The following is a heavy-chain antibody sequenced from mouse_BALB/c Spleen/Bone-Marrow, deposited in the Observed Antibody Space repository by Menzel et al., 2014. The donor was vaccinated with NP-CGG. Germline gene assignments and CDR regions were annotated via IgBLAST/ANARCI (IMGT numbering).Heavy chain of an antibody. Sequence: QVQLQQSGAELAKPGASVKMSCKASGYTFTSYWMHWVKQRPGQGLEWIGYINPSTTYSAYNQKFKDKATLTADKSSSTAYMQLSSLTSEDSAVYYCAXXXXXDXXDYWGQGTTLTVSS. CDR2: INPSTTYS. V-gene: IGHV1-7*01. CDR1: GYTFTSYW. J-gene: IGHJ2*01. CDR3: AXXXXXDXXDY.